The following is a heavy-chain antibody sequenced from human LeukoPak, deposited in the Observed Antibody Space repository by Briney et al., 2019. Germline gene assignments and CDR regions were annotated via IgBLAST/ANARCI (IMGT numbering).Heavy chain of an antibody. Sequence: GGSLRLSCIASGFTFRNYGMSWVRQAPGKGLEWVAGLSDAGVRIFYSDSVKGRFTISRDNSKNTLYLQMDSLRAEDTAVYYCANTHCDSSPVVWNFWGQGTLVTVSS. CDR3: ANTHCDSSPVVWNF. V-gene: IGHV3-23*01. J-gene: IGHJ4*02. CDR2: LSDAGVRI. CDR1: GFTFRNYG. D-gene: IGHD6-6*01.